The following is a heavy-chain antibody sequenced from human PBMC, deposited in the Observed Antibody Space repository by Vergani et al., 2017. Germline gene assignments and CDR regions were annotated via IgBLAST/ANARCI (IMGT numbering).Heavy chain of an antibody. J-gene: IGHJ4*02. CDR1: GFTFSDYY. D-gene: IGHD3-16*02. Sequence: QVQLVESGGGLVKPGGSLRLSCAASGFTFSDYYMSWIRQAPGKGLEWVSYISSSGSTIYYADSVKGRFTISRDNAKNSLYLQMNSLRAEDTAVYYCARDPGNDVWGSYRPSYYFDYWGQGTLVTVSS. CDR3: ARDPGNDVWGSYRPSYYFDY. CDR2: ISSSGSTI. V-gene: IGHV3-11*01.